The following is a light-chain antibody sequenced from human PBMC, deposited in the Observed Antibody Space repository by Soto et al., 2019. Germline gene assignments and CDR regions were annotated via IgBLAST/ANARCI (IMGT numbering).Light chain of an antibody. CDR1: QSINSW. J-gene: IGKJ5*01. V-gene: IGKV1-5*03. CDR2: KAS. Sequence: DIQMTQSPSTLSASVADRVTITCRASQSINSWLAWYQQKPGKAPKLLIYKASSLESGVPSRFSGSGSGTEFTLTISSLQPYDFATYYCQQYNSYKITFGQGTRLEIK. CDR3: QQYNSYKIT.